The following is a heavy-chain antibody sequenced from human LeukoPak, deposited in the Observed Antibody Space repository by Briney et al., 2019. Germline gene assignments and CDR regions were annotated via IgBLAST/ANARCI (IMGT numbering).Heavy chain of an antibody. CDR3: ARAPTSMAGADY. CDR1: GFTFSSYA. Sequence: GGSLRLSCAASGFTFSSYAMHWVRQAPGKGLEYVSAISSNGGSTYHANSVKGRFTISRDNSKNTLYLQMGSLRAEDMAVYYCARAPTSMAGADYWGQGTLVTVSS. CDR2: ISSNGGST. V-gene: IGHV3-64*01. D-gene: IGHD5-24*01. J-gene: IGHJ4*02.